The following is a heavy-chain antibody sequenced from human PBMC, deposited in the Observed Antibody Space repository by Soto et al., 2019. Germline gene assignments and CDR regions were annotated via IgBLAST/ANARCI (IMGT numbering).Heavy chain of an antibody. D-gene: IGHD2-21*01. Sequence: EVQLVESGGDLVQPGGSLRLSCAASGFIFSHAWFHWVRQPPGKGLELVGRVKNNGAATDYAPSVKGRFTISRADSNDMVYLQVSSLRTEDTAIYYCAADLGPAYDSNNGFDPWGQGTLVTVSS. V-gene: IGHV3-15*07. CDR2: VKNNGAAT. J-gene: IGHJ5*02. CDR1: GFIFSHAW. CDR3: AADLGPAYDSNNGFDP.